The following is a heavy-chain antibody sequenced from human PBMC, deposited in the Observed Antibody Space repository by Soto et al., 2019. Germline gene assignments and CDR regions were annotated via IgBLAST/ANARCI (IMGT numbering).Heavy chain of an antibody. Sequence: ASVKVSCKASGYTFTSYGISWVRQAPRQGLEWMGWISAYNGNTNYEQKLQGRVTMTTDTSTSTAYMELRSLRSDDTAVYYCARGGIAAAGSWWYPQRFTHFDYWGQGTLVTVSS. J-gene: IGHJ4*02. CDR1: GYTFTSYG. CDR3: ARGGIAAAGSWWYPQRFTHFDY. V-gene: IGHV1-18*01. D-gene: IGHD6-13*01. CDR2: ISAYNGNT.